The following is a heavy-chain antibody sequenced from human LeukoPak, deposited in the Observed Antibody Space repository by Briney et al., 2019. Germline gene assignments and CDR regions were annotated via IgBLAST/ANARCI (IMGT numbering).Heavy chain of an antibody. CDR1: GFTFSSYA. D-gene: IGHD5-12*01. CDR3: EVATIPRDCDY. J-gene: IGHJ4*02. V-gene: IGHV3-23*01. CDR2: ISGSGGST. Sequence: QTGGSLRLSCAASGFTFSSYAMSWVRQAPGKGLEWVSAISGSGGSTYYADSVKGRFTISRDNSKNTLYLQMNSLRAEDTAVYYCEVATIPRDCDYWGQGTLVTVSS.